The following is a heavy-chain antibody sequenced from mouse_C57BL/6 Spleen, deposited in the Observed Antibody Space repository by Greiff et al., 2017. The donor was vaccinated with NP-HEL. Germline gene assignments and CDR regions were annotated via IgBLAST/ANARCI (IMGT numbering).Heavy chain of an antibody. CDR1: GYTFTDYE. Sequence: VQLQESGAELVRPGASVTLSCKASGYTFTDYEMHWVKQTPVHGLEWIGAIDPETGGTAYNQKFKGKAILTADKSSSTAYMELRSLTSEDSAVYYCTRGGSSYNAMDYWGQGTSVTVSS. CDR2: IDPETGGT. D-gene: IGHD1-1*01. V-gene: IGHV1-15*01. CDR3: TRGGSSYNAMDY. J-gene: IGHJ4*01.